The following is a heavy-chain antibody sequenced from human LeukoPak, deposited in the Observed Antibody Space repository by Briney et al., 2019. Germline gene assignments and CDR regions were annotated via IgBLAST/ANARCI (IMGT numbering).Heavy chain of an antibody. J-gene: IGHJ5*02. CDR3: ARGVLDESTAHNWFDP. CDR1: GFTLSDYY. Sequence: SGGSLRLSCAASGFTLSDYYMSWIRQAPGKGLEWVSYSSSSGTTIYYADSVKGRFAISRDNAKNSLYLQMNSLRAEDTAVYYCARGVLDESTAHNWFDPWGQGTLVTVSS. V-gene: IGHV3-11*01. D-gene: IGHD3/OR15-3a*01. CDR2: SSSSGTTI.